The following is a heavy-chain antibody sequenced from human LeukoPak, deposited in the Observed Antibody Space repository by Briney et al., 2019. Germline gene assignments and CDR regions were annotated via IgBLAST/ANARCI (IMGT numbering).Heavy chain of an antibody. D-gene: IGHD6-13*01. J-gene: IGHJ6*02. Sequence: PGGSLRLSCAASGFTFSSYSMNWVRQAPGKGLEWVSNISSSSSTIYYADSVKGRFTISRDNAKNTLYVQMNSLTAEDTAVYYCATQQRYGLDVWGQGTTVTVSS. V-gene: IGHV3-48*04. CDR3: ATQQRYGLDV. CDR1: GFTFSSYS. CDR2: ISSSSSTI.